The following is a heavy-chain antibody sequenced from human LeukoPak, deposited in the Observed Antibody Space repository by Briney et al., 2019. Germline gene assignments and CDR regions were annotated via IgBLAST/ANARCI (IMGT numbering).Heavy chain of an antibody. CDR3: AKVRYGGNLRGYHFDY. CDR1: GFTFSSYA. CDR2: ISGSGGST. D-gene: IGHD4-23*01. Sequence: GGSLRLSCAASGFTFSSYAMSWVRQAPGKGLEWVLAISGSGGSTYYADSVKGRFTISRDNSKNTLYLQMNSLRAEDTAVYYCAKVRYGGNLRGYHFDYWGQGTLVTVSS. V-gene: IGHV3-23*01. J-gene: IGHJ4*02.